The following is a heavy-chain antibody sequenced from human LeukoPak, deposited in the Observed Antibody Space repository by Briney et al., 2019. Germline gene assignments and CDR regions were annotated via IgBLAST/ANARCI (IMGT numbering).Heavy chain of an antibody. CDR3: ARDYVIAAARTAGDY. J-gene: IGHJ4*02. V-gene: IGHV1-18*01. CDR2: ISAYNGNT. CDR1: GYTFTSYG. Sequence: ASVKVSCKASGYTFTSYGISWVRQAPGQGLEWMGWISAYNGNTNYAQKLQGRVTMTTDTSTSTAYMELRSLRSDDTAVYYCARDYVIAAARTAGDYWGQGTLVTVSS. D-gene: IGHD6-13*01.